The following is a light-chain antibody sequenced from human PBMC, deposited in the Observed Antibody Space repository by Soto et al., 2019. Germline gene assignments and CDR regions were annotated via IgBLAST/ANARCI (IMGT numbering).Light chain of an antibody. CDR3: HHDGSSPFT. CDR2: GAS. Sequence: EIVLTQSPGTLSLSPGERATLSCRASQSVSSSHLAWYQQKPGQAPRLLIYGASSRATGIPDRFSGSGSGTDFTLTISRLEPEDFAVYYCHHDGSSPFTFGPGTKVDSK. CDR1: QSVSSSH. J-gene: IGKJ3*01. V-gene: IGKV3-20*01.